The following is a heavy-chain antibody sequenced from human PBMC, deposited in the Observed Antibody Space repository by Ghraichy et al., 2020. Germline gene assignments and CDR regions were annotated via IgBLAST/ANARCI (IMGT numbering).Heavy chain of an antibody. CDR2: ISSSGSTI. CDR3: ARDSENWNDEGYYFYGMDV. CDR1: GFTFSDYY. D-gene: IGHD1-1*01. Sequence: SLNISCAASGFTFSDYYMSWIRQAPGKGLEWVSYISSSGSTIYYADSVKGRFTISRDNAKNSLYLQMNSPRAEDTAVYYCARDSENWNDEGYYFYGMDVWGQGTTVTVSS. J-gene: IGHJ6*02. V-gene: IGHV3-11*04.